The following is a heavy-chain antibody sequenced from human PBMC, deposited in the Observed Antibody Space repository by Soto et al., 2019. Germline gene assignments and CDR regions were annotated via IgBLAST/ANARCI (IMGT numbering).Heavy chain of an antibody. V-gene: IGHV3-48*03. CDR1: GFDFSGSA. CDR3: AKVAPFILGSPF. D-gene: IGHD2-21*01. CDR2: ITGSGGAM. Sequence: EVQLVESGGGLVQPGGSLRLSCTASGFDFSGSAMNWFRQAPGKGLEWVAYITGSGGAMFHADSLKGRFSISRDNAKNSLFLEMNNLTADDAGVYYCAKVAPFILGSPFWGQGTLVTVSS. J-gene: IGHJ4*02.